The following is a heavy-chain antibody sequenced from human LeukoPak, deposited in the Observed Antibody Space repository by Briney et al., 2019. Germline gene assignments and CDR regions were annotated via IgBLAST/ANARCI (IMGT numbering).Heavy chain of an antibody. CDR2: IYSGRST. D-gene: IGHD5-24*01. V-gene: IGHV3-53*01. J-gene: IGHJ3*02. Sequence: GGSLRLSCAASGFTVSSNYMSWVRQAPGKGLEWISVIYSGRSTNYAGSVKGRFTISRDNSKKTLYLQMNSLRAEDTAVYYCARVDGYNFDAFDIWGQGTMVTVSS. CDR1: GFTVSSNY. CDR3: ARVDGYNFDAFDI.